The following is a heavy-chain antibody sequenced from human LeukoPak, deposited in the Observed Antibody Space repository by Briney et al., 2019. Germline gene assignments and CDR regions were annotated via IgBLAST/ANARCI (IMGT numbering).Heavy chain of an antibody. V-gene: IGHV4-34*01. D-gene: IGHD2-2*01. J-gene: IGHJ5*02. CDR2: INHSGST. CDR1: GFTFSSYA. Sequence: GSLRLSCAASGFTFSSYAMSWIRQPPGKGLEWIGEINHSGSTNYNPSLKSRVTISVDTSKNRFSLKLSSVTAADTAVYYCARVAGVVVPAATRGGWFDPWGQGTLVTVSS. CDR3: ARVAGVVVPAATRGGWFDP.